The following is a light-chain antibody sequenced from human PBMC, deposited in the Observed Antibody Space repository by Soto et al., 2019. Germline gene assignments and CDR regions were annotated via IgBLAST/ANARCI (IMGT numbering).Light chain of an antibody. J-gene: IGKJ4*01. Sequence: EIVLTQSPGTLSLSPGERATLSCRASQTVSTSYVAWYQQKPGQAPRLLIYGASSRATGIPDRFSGSGSGTDYTLTISRLEPEDFAVYYCQQYGFSLIAFDGGTQVEI. CDR3: QQYGFSLIA. V-gene: IGKV3-20*01. CDR2: GAS. CDR1: QTVSTSY.